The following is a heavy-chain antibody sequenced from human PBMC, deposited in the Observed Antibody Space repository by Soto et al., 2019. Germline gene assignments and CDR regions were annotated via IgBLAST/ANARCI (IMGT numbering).Heavy chain of an antibody. D-gene: IGHD2-21*01. CDR2: IYGGGTT. CDR1: GFAVSSKY. V-gene: IGHV3-53*01. J-gene: IGHJ4*02. CDR3: VQPTCWPGLDF. Sequence: EVQLVESGGGLIQPGGSLRLSCAASGFAVSSKYMTWVRQAPGKGLEWVSVIYGGGTTYYADSVKGRFTISRDTSKNTLYLQMNSLRAEDTAVYYCVQPTCWPGLDFWGQGTLVTVSS.